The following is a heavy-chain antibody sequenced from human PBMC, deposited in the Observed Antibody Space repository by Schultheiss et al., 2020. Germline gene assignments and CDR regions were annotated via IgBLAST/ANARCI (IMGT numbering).Heavy chain of an antibody. CDR2: IYYSGST. D-gene: IGHD5-18*01. J-gene: IGHJ6*02. CDR3: ARVPEYSYGPYYYYYGMDV. V-gene: IGHV4-39*07. Sequence: SETLSLTCTVSGGSISSSSYYWGWIRQPPGKGLEWIGSIYYSGSTYYNPSLKSRVTISVDKSKNQFSLKLSSVTAADTAVYYCARVPEYSYGPYYYYYGMDVWGQGTTVTVSS. CDR1: GGSISSSSYY.